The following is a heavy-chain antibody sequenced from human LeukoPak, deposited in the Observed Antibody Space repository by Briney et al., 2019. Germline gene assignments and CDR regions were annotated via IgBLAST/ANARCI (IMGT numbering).Heavy chain of an antibody. CDR2: IKEDGSEK. J-gene: IGHJ4*02. CDR1: GFTFGSYW. CDR3: ARLLLSRTFDY. D-gene: IGHD3-10*01. V-gene: IGHV3-7*01. Sequence: GGSLRLSCAASGFTFGSYWMSWVRQAPGKGLEWVANIKEDGSEKYYVDSLKGRFTISRDNAKNSLFLQMNSLRAEDTAVYYCARLLLSRTFDYWGQGDLVTVSS.